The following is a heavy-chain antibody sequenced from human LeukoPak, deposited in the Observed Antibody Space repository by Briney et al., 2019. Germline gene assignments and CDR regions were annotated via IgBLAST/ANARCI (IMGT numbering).Heavy chain of an antibody. Sequence: ASVKVSCKASGYTFTSYAMNWVRQAPGQGLEWMGWINTNTGNPTYAQGFTGRFVFSLDTSVSTAYLQISSLKAEDTAVYYCARGEYYYDSSGYTHGSWGQGTLVTVSS. V-gene: IGHV7-4-1*02. J-gene: IGHJ5*02. CDR3: ARGEYYYDSSGYTHGS. D-gene: IGHD3-22*01. CDR1: GYTFTSYA. CDR2: INTNTGNP.